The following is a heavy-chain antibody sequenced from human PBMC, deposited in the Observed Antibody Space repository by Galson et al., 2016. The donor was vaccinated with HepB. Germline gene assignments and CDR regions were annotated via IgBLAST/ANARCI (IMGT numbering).Heavy chain of an antibody. CDR3: AAALYYDILTGYYSDDD. Sequence: SVKVSCKASGFTFRNSAVQWVRQARGQRLEWIGWTVVGNGHTKYAQNFQERVSITRDMSTSTAYMELSSLRSEDTAVDFFAAALYYDILTGYYSDDDWGQGTLVIVSS. J-gene: IGHJ4*02. CDR1: GFTFRNSA. V-gene: IGHV1-58*01. D-gene: IGHD3-9*01. CDR2: TVVGNGHT.